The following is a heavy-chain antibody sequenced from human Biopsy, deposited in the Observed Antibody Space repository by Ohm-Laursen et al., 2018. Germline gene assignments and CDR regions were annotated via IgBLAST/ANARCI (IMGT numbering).Heavy chain of an antibody. CDR1: GFTFKNDN. J-gene: IGHJ2*01. Sequence: SLRLSCTAFGFTFKNDNMHWVRQAPGKGLEWVAAIYNDGIDEYYADSVKGRFTISRDDSKNTLYLQMNSLRVEDTAVFYCARDLRGHWFFDLWGRGTLVTVSS. CDR3: ARDLRGHWFFDL. V-gene: IGHV3-33*01. CDR2: IYNDGIDE. D-gene: IGHD5/OR15-5a*01.